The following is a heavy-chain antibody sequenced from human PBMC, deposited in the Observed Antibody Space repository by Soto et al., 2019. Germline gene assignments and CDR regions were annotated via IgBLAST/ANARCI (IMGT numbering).Heavy chain of an antibody. CDR1: GFTFRSYA. D-gene: IGHD6-13*01. Sequence: QVQLVESGGGVVQPGRSLRLSCAASGFTFRSYAMDWVRQAPGKGLEWVAVISYDGTNKYYADSVKGRFTISRDNSKNTLTVQMSSLRAEDTAVYYCARGDSNSWSDYWGQGPLVTVSS. J-gene: IGHJ4*02. V-gene: IGHV3-30*15. CDR2: ISYDGTNK. CDR3: ARGDSNSWSDY.